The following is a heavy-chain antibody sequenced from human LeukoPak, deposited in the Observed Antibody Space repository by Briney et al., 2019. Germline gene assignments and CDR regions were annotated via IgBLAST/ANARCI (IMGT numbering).Heavy chain of an antibody. D-gene: IGHD6-13*01. J-gene: IGHJ6*03. CDR1: GGSISSYY. CDR2: IYTSGST. V-gene: IGHV4-4*07. CDR3: ARDQYSSSWAAYYYMDV. Sequence: SETLSLTCTVSGGSISSYYWSWIRQPAGKGLEWIGRIYTSGSTNYNPSLKSRVTMSVDTSKNQFSLKLSSVTAADTAVYYCARDQYSSSWAAYYYMDVWGKGTTVTVSS.